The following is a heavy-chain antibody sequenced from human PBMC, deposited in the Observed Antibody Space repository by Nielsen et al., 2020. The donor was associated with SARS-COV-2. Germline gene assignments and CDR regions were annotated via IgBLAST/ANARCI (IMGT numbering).Heavy chain of an antibody. CDR3: AKTGDYFVVVPAATLDV. CDR1: GFTFSSYA. D-gene: IGHD2-2*01. CDR2: IYYSGST. V-gene: IGHV4-31*02. J-gene: IGHJ6*02. Sequence: LRLSCAASGFTFSSYAMSWIRQHPGKGLEWIGYIYYSGSTYYNPSLKSRVTISVDTSKNQFSLKLSSVTAADTAVYYCAKTGDYFVVVPAATLDVWGQGTTVTVSS.